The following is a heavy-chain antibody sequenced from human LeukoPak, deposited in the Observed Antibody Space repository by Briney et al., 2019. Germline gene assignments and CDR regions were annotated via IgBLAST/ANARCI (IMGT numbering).Heavy chain of an antibody. V-gene: IGHV3-21*01. J-gene: IGHJ4*02. CDR1: GFTFTHYS. Sequence: GGSLRLSCSASGFTFTHYSINWVRQAPGKGLEWLSSITSSSSYIYYADSVKGRFTISRDNAKKSVYLQMNSLRAEDTAVYYCARGSTYSSGWYTGFDYWGQGTLVTVSS. D-gene: IGHD6-19*01. CDR3: ARGSTYSSGWYTGFDY. CDR2: ITSSSSYI.